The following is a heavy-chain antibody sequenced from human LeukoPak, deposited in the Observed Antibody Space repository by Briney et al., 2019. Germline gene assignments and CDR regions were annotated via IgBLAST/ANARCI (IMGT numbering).Heavy chain of an antibody. J-gene: IGHJ4*02. D-gene: IGHD3-22*01. CDR1: GFTFSSYE. CDR2: ISSSGSTI. V-gene: IGHV3-48*03. Sequence: PGGSLRLSCAASGFTFSSYEMNWVRQAPGKGLEWVSYISSSGSTIYYADSVKGRFTISRDNAKNSLYLQMNSLRAEDTAVYYCARGGGYYDSSGYYYWDYWGQGALVTVSS. CDR3: ARGGGYYDSSGYYYWDY.